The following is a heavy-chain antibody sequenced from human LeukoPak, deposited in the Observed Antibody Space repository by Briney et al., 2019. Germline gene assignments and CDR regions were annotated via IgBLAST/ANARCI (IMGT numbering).Heavy chain of an antibody. J-gene: IGHJ4*02. Sequence: GGSLRLSCAASGFDFATYWMFWVRQAPGEGLVWVAQINSDGSGATYGDSAKGRFSISRGNAKNTLFLYMSGLRAEDTAVYYCARGTSTAPGIDYWGQGTLVAVSS. D-gene: IGHD6-13*01. CDR3: ARGTSTAPGIDY. V-gene: IGHV3-74*01. CDR1: GFDFATYW. CDR2: INSDGSGA.